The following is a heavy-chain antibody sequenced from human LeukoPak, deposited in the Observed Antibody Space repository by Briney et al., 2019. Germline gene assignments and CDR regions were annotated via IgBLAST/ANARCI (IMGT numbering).Heavy chain of an antibody. CDR2: XRXXXAXX. CDR3: AKEYTPSSPLGEFDS. Sequence: QPGRSLRLSCVVSGFNLRSYAXXXXXQAPXXXXXXXXXXRXXXAXXYYADSXXXXFXXXXDTSQKTVYLQMNSLRAEDTAVYYCAKEYTPSSPLGEFDSWGQGTLVTVSS. J-gene: IGHJ4*02. D-gene: IGHD6-6*01. V-gene: IGHV3-33*06. CDR1: GFNLRSYA.